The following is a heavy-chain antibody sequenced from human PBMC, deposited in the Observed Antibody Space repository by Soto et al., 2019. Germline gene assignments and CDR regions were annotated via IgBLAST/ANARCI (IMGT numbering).Heavy chain of an antibody. CDR1: GYTFTSYG. D-gene: IGHD2-15*01. Sequence: ASVKVSCKASGYTFTSYGISWVRQAPGQGLEWMGWISAYNGNTNYAQKLQGRVTMTTDTSTSTAYMELRSLRSDDTAVYYCASAPADGFCSGGSCYPYYYYYYGMDVWGQGTTVTVSS. J-gene: IGHJ6*02. CDR2: ISAYNGNT. V-gene: IGHV1-18*01. CDR3: ASAPADGFCSGGSCYPYYYYYYGMDV.